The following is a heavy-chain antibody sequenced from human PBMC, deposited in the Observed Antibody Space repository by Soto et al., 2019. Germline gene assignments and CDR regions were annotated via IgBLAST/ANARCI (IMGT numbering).Heavy chain of an antibody. CDR2: ISWNSGSI. V-gene: IGHV3-9*01. J-gene: IGHJ3*02. CDR1: GFTFDDYA. D-gene: IGHD6-19*01. Sequence: EVQLVESGGGLVQPGRSLRLSCAASGFTFDDYAMHWVRQAPGKGLEWVSGISWNSGSIGYADSVKGRFTISRDNAKNSQYLQMNSLRAEDTALYYCAKDIREWLASDAFDIWGQGTMVTVSS. CDR3: AKDIREWLASDAFDI.